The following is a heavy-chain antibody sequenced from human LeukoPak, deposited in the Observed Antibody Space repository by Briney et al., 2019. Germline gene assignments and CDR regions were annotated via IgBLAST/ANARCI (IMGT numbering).Heavy chain of an antibody. CDR2: IHPNSGGT. CDR1: GNTLTGYY. D-gene: IGHD6-19*01. Sequence: ASVKVSCKASGNTLTGYYMHWVRQAPGQGLEWMGWIHPNSGGTNYAQKFQGRVTMTRDTSISTAYMELSRLRPDDTAVYYCARDGEGAVASDYWGQGTLVTVSS. V-gene: IGHV1-2*02. CDR3: ARDGEGAVASDY. J-gene: IGHJ4*02.